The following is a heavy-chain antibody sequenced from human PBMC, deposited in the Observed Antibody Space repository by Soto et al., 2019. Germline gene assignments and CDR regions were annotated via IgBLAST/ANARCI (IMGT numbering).Heavy chain of an antibody. J-gene: IGHJ6*02. CDR1: GFSLSNARMG. V-gene: IGHV2-26*01. Sequence: QVTLKESGPVLVKPTETLTLTCTVSGFSLSNARMGVSWIRQPPGKALEWLAHIFSNDEKSYSTSLKSRLTISXXTXKXLVDLTMTNMDPVDTATYYCARTTMIVAYYYYGMDVWGQGTTVTVSS. D-gene: IGHD3-22*01. CDR3: ARTTMIVAYYYYGMDV. CDR2: IFSNDEK.